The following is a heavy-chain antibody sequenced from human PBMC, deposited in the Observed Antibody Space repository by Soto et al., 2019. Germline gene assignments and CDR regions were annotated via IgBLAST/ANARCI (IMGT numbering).Heavy chain of an antibody. CDR2: ISGSGGST. CDR1: GFTFSSYA. V-gene: IGHV3-23*01. CDR3: ARRVSGSYSDY. Sequence: EVQLLESGGGLVQPGGSLRLSCAASGFTFSSYAMRWVRQAPVKGLEWVSAISGSGGSTYYADSVKGRFTISRDNSKNTLYLQMNSLRAEDTAVYYCARRVSGSYSDYWGQGTLVTVSS. D-gene: IGHD1-26*01. J-gene: IGHJ4*02.